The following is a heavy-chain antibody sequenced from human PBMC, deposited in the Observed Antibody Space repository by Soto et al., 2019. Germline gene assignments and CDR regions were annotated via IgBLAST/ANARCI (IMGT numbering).Heavy chain of an antibody. Sequence: GESLKISCKGSGSSFTSYWISWVRQMPGKGLEWMGRIDPSDSDTNYSPSFQGHVTISADKSISTAYLQWSSLKASDTAMYYCARLNKVAGHGDYYYGKDVWGQGTTVTVSS. CDR3: ARLNKVAGHGDYYYGKDV. CDR2: IDPSDSDT. J-gene: IGHJ6*02. CDR1: GSSFTSYW. V-gene: IGHV5-10-1*01. D-gene: IGHD5-12*01.